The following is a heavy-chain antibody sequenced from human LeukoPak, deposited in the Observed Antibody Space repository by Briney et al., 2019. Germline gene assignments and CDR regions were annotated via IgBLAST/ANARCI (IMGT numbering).Heavy chain of an antibody. CDR3: ARETSKQGVPDACDI. CDR1: GFTFSSYS. V-gene: IGHV3-21*01. D-gene: IGHD2-2*01. Sequence: PRGSLRLSCAASGFTFSSYSMNWVRQAPGKGLEWVSSISSSSSYIYYADSVKGRFTISRDNAKNSLYLQMNSLRAEDTAVYYCARETSKQGVPDACDIWGQGTMVTVSS. CDR2: ISSSSSYI. J-gene: IGHJ3*02.